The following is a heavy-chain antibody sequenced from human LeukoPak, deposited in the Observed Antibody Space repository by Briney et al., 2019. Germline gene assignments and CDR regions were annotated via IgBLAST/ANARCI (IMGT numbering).Heavy chain of an antibody. CDR3: ASYIAVAGKNPHTDYYYGMDV. V-gene: IGHV1-2*02. CDR2: INPNSGGT. J-gene: IGHJ6*02. CDR1: GYTFTGYY. D-gene: IGHD6-19*01. Sequence: ASVKVSCKASGYTFTGYYMHWVRQAPGQGLEWMGWINPNSGGTNYAQKFQGRVTMTRDTSISTAYMELSSLRSEDTAVYYCASYIAVAGKNPHTDYYYGMDVWGQGTTVTVSS.